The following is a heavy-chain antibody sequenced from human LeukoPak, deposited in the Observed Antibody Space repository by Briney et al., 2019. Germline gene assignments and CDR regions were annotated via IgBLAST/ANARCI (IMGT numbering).Heavy chain of an antibody. D-gene: IGHD5-12*01. Sequence: GGSLRLSCAASGFTFSSYSMTWVRQAPGKGLEWVSHISGGSSSVYYADSVKGRFTISRDNAKNSLYLQMNSLRDEDTAVYYCARKYGGYADYWGQGALVTVSS. V-gene: IGHV3-48*02. CDR1: GFTFSSYS. J-gene: IGHJ4*02. CDR3: ARKYGGYADY. CDR2: ISGGSSSV.